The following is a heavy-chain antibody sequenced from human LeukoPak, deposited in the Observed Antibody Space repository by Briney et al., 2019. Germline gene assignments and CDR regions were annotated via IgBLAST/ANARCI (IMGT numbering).Heavy chain of an antibody. CDR2: INTNTGNP. J-gene: IGHJ4*02. CDR1: GYTFTSYY. CDR3: AEGKSYYYDSSGYYPGGV. Sequence: ASVKVSCKASGYTFTSYYMHWVRQAPGQGLEWMGWINTNTGNPTYAQGFTGRFVFSLDTSVSTAYLQISSLKAEDTAVYYCAEGKSYYYDSSGYYPGGVWGQGTLVTVSS. V-gene: IGHV7-4-1*02. D-gene: IGHD3-22*01.